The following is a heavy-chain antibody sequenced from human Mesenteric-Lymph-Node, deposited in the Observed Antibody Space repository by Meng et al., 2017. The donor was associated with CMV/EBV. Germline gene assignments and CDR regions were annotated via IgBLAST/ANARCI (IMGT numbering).Heavy chain of an antibody. CDR2: INSDESST. J-gene: IGHJ3*02. V-gene: IGHV3-74*01. CDR1: GLSFSSYW. CDR3: TKGTYSNYASGAFDI. D-gene: IGHD4-11*01. Sequence: GGSLRLSCAASGLSFSSYWMHWVRQAPGKGLVWVSRINSDESSTSYADSVKGRLTISRDNAKTSLYLQMNSLRVEDTAFYYCTKGTYSNYASGAFDIWGQGTVVTVSS.